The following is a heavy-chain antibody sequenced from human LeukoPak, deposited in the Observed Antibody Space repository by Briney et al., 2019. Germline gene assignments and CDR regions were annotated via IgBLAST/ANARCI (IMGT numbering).Heavy chain of an antibody. V-gene: IGHV4-61*01. CDR3: ARYYDSTGSFDY. D-gene: IGHD3-22*01. CDR2: IYYIGST. Sequence: PAETRSRACTVSGDSVSRSSYYWTWIRQPPGKGLEWIGYIYYIGSTNYNPSLRSRLTMSVDTSKNQFSLRLSSVIAADTAVYYCARYYDSTGSFDYWGQGTLVTVSS. J-gene: IGHJ4*02. CDR1: GDSVSRSSYY.